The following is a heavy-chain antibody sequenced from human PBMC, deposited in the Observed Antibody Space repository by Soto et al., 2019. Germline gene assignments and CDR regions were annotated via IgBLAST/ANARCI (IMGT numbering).Heavy chain of an antibody. Sequence: PSETLSLTCTVSCGSISSSSYYWGWIRQPPGKGLEWIGSIYYSGSTYYNPSLKSRVTISVDTSKNQFSLKLSSVTAADTAVYYCARQYYDFWSGYPYDYYYYYMYVWGKGTTVTVSS. CDR1: CGSISSSSYY. J-gene: IGHJ6*03. D-gene: IGHD3-3*01. CDR2: IYYSGST. CDR3: ARQYYDFWSGYPYDYYYYYMYV. V-gene: IGHV4-39*01.